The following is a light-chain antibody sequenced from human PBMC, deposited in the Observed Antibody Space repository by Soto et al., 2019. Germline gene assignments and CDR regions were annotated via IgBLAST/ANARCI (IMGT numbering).Light chain of an antibody. CDR2: GAS. CDR1: QSISSN. CDR3: QQYSIWPYT. V-gene: IGKV3-15*01. Sequence: EIVMTQSPATLSVSPGERATLSCRASQSISSNSAWYQQKPGQAPRLLIYGASTRATGIPARFSGSGSGTEFTLTISSLQSEDFAVYYCQQYSIWPYTFGQGTKLEIK. J-gene: IGKJ2*01.